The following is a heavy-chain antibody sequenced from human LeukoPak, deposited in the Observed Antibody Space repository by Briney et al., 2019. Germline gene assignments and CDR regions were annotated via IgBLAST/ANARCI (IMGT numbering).Heavy chain of an antibody. CDR1: GFTFSSYW. CDR2: IKQDESQT. Sequence: GGSLRLSCAASGFTFSSYWMSWVRQAPGKGLEWVANIKQDESQTYYVDSVKGRFTISRDNAKNSLYLQMNSLRAEDTAVYYCARSLISRGSGSYSSDYWGQGTLVTVSS. D-gene: IGHD3-10*01. CDR3: ARSLISRGSGSYSSDY. V-gene: IGHV3-7*01. J-gene: IGHJ4*02.